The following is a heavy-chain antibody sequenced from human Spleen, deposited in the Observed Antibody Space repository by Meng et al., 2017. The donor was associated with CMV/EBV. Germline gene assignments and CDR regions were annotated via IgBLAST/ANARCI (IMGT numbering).Heavy chain of an antibody. CDR3: ARDSRPWAMVVTAADY. J-gene: IGHJ4*02. V-gene: IGHV3-48*03. D-gene: IGHD4-23*01. CDR1: GFTFVSYE. Sequence: GESLKISCAASGFTFVSYEMNWVRQAPGKGLEWVSYITSSSSTIYYAHSVKGRFTISRDNAKNSLYLQMNSLRAEDTAVYYCARDSRPWAMVVTAADYWGQGTLVTVSS. CDR2: ITSSSSTI.